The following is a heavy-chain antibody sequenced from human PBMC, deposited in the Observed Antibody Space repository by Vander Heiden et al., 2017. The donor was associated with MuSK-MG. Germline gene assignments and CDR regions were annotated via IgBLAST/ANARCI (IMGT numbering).Heavy chain of an antibody. Sequence: EVQLVESGGGLVQPGGSLRLACAASGLTFGTYWMTGVRQAPGKGLEWVANIKQDGSEKYYVDSVKGRFTISRDNAQNSLYLQMNSLRAEDTAVYYCARSRSGFDYWGQGTLVTVSS. CDR3: ARSRSGFDY. D-gene: IGHD1-26*01. CDR1: GLTFGTYW. J-gene: IGHJ4*02. CDR2: IKQDGSEK. V-gene: IGHV3-7*03.